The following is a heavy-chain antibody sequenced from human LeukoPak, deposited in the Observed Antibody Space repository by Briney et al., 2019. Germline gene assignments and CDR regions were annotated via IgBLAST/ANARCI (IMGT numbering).Heavy chain of an antibody. J-gene: IGHJ5*02. V-gene: IGHV4-59*01. CDR2: IYYSGST. Sequence: KPSETLSLTCTVSGGSIRNYYWTWIRQPPGKGLEWLGYIYYSGSTNYNPSLKSRVTISVDTSKNQFSLKLTSVTAADTAVYYCARVYNYGSGSLAWFDPWGQGTLVTVSS. CDR3: ARVYNYGSGSLAWFDP. D-gene: IGHD3-10*01. CDR1: GGSIRNYY.